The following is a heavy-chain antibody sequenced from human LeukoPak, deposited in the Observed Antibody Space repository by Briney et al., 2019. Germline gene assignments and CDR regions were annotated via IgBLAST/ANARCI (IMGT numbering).Heavy chain of an antibody. CDR1: GFTVSSNY. CDR2: ITTSDGNT. CDR3: AKDGGLWVSAHWGDS. D-gene: IGHD7-27*01. Sequence: GGSLRLSCAVSGFTVSSNYMNWVRQAPGKGLEWVSTITTSDGNTYYADSVKGRFTVSRDNSKNTLFLQMNSLRAEDTAVYYCAKDGGLWVSAHWGDSWGRGTLVTVSS. J-gene: IGHJ4*02. V-gene: IGHV3-23*01.